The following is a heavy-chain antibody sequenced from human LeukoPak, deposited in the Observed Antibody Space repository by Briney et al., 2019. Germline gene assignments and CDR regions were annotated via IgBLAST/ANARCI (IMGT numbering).Heavy chain of an antibody. V-gene: IGHV4-59*01. CDR2: IYYSGST. CDR1: GGSISSYY. J-gene: IGHJ5*02. Sequence: NPSETLSLTCTVSGGSISSYYWSWIRQPPGKGLEWIGDIYYSGSTNYNPSLKSRVTISVDTSKNQFSLKLSSVTAADTAVYYCARGGLAARPFWFDPWGQGTLVTVSS. D-gene: IGHD6-6*01. CDR3: ARGGLAARPFWFDP.